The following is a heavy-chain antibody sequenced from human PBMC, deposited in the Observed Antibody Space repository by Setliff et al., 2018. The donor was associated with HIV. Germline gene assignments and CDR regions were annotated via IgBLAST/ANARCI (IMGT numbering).Heavy chain of an antibody. CDR2: ISGSGGST. V-gene: IGHV3-23*01. CDR3: AKDGISGGAYPPYYFDY. Sequence: LSLTCTVSGFTFNTYAMSWVRQAPGKGLEWVSVISGSGGSTFYADSVKGRFTISRDNSKNTLYLQMNRLRVEDTAVYYCAKDGISGGAYPPYYFDYWGHGTLVTVSS. D-gene: IGHD2-15*01. J-gene: IGHJ4*01. CDR1: GFTFNTYA.